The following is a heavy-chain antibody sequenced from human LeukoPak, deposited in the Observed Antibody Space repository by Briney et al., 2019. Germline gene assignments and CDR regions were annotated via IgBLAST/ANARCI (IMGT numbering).Heavy chain of an antibody. CDR1: GFTFSSYA. Sequence: PAGGSLRLSCAASGFTFSSYAMSWVRQAPGKGLEWVPAISGSGGSTYYADSVKGRFTISRDNSKNTLYLQMNSLRAEDTAVYYCAKSGSAGWVDYWGQGTLVTVSS. CDR2: ISGSGGST. J-gene: IGHJ4*02. D-gene: IGHD3-10*01. V-gene: IGHV3-23*01. CDR3: AKSGSAGWVDY.